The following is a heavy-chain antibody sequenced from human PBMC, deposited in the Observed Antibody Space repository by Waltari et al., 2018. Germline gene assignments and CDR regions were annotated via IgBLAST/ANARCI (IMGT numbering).Heavy chain of an antibody. CDR3: ARDHEGALDY. CDR2: INQDGTTR. Sequence: EVQLVESGGGLVQPGGSLRLSCAASGFTFSSYWMTWVRQGPGKGLEWVANINQDGTTRQYADSVKGRFTISRDNPKNSLYLQMNSLRVEETAVYYCARDHEGALDYWGQGTLVTVSS. V-gene: IGHV3-7*01. J-gene: IGHJ4*02. CDR1: GFTFSSYW.